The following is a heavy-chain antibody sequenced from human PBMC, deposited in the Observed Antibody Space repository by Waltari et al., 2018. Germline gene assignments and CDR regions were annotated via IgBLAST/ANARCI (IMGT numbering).Heavy chain of an antibody. CDR3: AKAPATVTPYYYYMDV. Sequence: EVQLLESGGGLVQPGGSLRLSCAASGFTFSSYAMSWVRQAPGKGLEWVSVIYSGGSSTYYADSVKGRFTISRDNSKNTLYLQMNSLRAEDTAVYYCAKAPATVTPYYYYMDVWGKGTTVTVSS. CDR1: GFTFSSYA. D-gene: IGHD4-4*01. CDR2: IYSGGSST. J-gene: IGHJ6*03. V-gene: IGHV3-23*03.